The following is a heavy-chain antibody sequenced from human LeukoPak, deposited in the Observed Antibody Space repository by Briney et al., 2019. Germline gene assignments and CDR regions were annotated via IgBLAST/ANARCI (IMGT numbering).Heavy chain of an antibody. V-gene: IGHV3-43*01. CDR3: AKVGSGWYYFDY. J-gene: IGHJ4*02. D-gene: IGHD6-19*01. CDR1: GFTFDDYT. CDR2: ISWDGGST. Sequence: GSLRLSCAASGFTFDDYTMHWVRQAPGKGLEWVSLISWDGGSTYYADSVKGRFTISRDNSKNSLYLQMNSLRTEDTALYYCAKVGSGWYYFDYWGQGTLVTVSS.